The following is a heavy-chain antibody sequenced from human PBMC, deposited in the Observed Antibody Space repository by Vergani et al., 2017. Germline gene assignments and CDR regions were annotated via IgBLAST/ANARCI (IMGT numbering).Heavy chain of an antibody. D-gene: IGHD1-14*01. Sequence: QVQLQESGPGLVKPSQTLSLTCTVSGGSISSGDYYWSWIRQPPGKGLEWIGYIYYNGGTYYNPSLKSRVTISVDTSKNQFSLKLSSVTAADTAVYYCVRGQPARDYCYGMGVWGQGTTVTVSS. V-gene: IGHV4-30-4*08. CDR2: IYYNGGT. J-gene: IGHJ6*02. CDR1: GGSISSGDYY. CDR3: VRGQPARDYCYGMGV.